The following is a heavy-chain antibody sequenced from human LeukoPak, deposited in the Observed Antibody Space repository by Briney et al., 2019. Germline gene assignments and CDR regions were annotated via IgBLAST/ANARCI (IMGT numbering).Heavy chain of an antibody. J-gene: IGHJ4*02. D-gene: IGHD6-19*01. CDR3: ARSDYSSGWCGY. CDR1: GYTFTSYY. Sequence: ASVKVSCKASGYTFTSYYIHWVRQAPGQGLEWMGIINPTGGSTSYAQKFQDRITMTRDTSTSTVYMELSSLRSEDTAEYYCARSDYSSGWCGYWGQGTLVTVSS. V-gene: IGHV1-46*01. CDR2: INPTGGST.